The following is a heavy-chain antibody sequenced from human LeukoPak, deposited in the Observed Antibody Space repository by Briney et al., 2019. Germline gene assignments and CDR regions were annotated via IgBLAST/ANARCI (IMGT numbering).Heavy chain of an antibody. D-gene: IGHD3-3*01. CDR1: GFTFSSYG. Sequence: PGGSLRLSCAASGFTFSSYGMHWVRQAPGKGLEWVAFIRYDGSNKYYADSVKGRFTISRDNSKNTLYLQMNSLRAEDTAVYYCARDFWSGRNWFDPWGQGTLVTVSS. CDR2: IRYDGSNK. J-gene: IGHJ5*02. V-gene: IGHV3-30*02. CDR3: ARDFWSGRNWFDP.